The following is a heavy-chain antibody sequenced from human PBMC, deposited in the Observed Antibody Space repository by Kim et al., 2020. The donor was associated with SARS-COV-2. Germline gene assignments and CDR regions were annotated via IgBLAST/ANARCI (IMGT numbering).Heavy chain of an antibody. Sequence: GGSLRLSCAASGFTFSSYEMNWVRQAPGKGLEWVSYISSSGSTIYYADSVKGRFTISRDNAKNSLYLQMNSLRAEDTAVYYCARATAAWGGMDVWGQGTTVTVSS. CDR1: GFTFSSYE. V-gene: IGHV3-48*03. CDR3: ARATAAWGGMDV. D-gene: IGHD6-13*01. J-gene: IGHJ6*02. CDR2: ISSSGSTI.